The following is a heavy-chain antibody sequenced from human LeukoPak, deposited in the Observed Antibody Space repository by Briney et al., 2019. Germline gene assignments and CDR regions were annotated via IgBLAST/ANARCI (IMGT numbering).Heavy chain of an antibody. CDR2: IYYSDTT. Sequence: SETLSLTCTVSGGSISSSSYYWGWIRQPPGKGLEWIGSIYYSDTTYYNPSLNSRVTISVDTSNNQFSLKLSSVTAADTAVYYCARWVGGTYAFDIWGQGTVVTVSS. V-gene: IGHV4-39*01. J-gene: IGHJ3*02. CDR1: GGSISSSSYY. D-gene: IGHD1-26*01. CDR3: ARWVGGTYAFDI.